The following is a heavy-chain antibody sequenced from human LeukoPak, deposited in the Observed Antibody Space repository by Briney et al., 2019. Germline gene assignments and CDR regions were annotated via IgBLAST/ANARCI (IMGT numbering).Heavy chain of an antibody. V-gene: IGHV3-48*03. CDR1: GFTFSSYE. Sequence: KPGGSLRLSCAASGFTFSSYEMNWVRQAPGKGLEWVAYISSSGGIIYYADSVKGRFTISRDNAKNSLYLQMNSLRAEDTAVYYCASLPRDDSSGYYLSDYWGQGTLVTVSS. CDR3: ASLPRDDSSGYYLSDY. J-gene: IGHJ4*02. CDR2: ISSSGGII. D-gene: IGHD3-22*01.